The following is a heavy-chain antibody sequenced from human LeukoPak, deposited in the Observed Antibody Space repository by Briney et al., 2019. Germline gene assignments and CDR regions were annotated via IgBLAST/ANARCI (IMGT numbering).Heavy chain of an antibody. J-gene: IGHJ4*02. Sequence: GGSLRLSCAASGFNFNSFAMHWARQAPGKGLERLAFIQNDGSDEHYADPVEGRFTISRDNAKNSLYLQMNSLRAEDTAVYYCARIAPNYDLPGVWGQGTLVTVSS. CDR3: ARIAPNYDLPGV. CDR2: IQNDGSDE. D-gene: IGHD3-3*01. V-gene: IGHV3-33*05. CDR1: GFNFNSFA.